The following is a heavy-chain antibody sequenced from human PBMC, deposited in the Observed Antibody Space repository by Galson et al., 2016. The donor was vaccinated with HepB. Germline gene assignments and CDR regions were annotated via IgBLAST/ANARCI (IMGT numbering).Heavy chain of an antibody. V-gene: IGHV3-48*03. CDR3: AREPEQKTVYYYPGLDV. Sequence: SLRLSCAASGFTLSSSDMNWVRQAPGKGLEWVSYISGSGSTTFYAGSVKGRFTISRDNAKNSLYLRMNSLRAEDTAIYYCAREPEQKTVYYYPGLDVWGQGTTVTVSS. J-gene: IGHJ6*02. CDR1: GFTLSSSD. CDR2: ISGSGSTT. D-gene: IGHD4-17*01.